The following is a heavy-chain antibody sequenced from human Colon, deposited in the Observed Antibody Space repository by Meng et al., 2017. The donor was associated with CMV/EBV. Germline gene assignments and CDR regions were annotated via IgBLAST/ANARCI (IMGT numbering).Heavy chain of an antibody. CDR1: AYTVANPY. J-gene: IGHJ4*02. V-gene: IGHV1-46*01. CDR3: ARDGSWGWGGVQF. Sequence: QGQLVQSGAEVKKPGASVKISCMTSAYTVANPYFHWVRQAPGKGLEWMGLINSDDGGTVYAQKFEGKVTLTRDMSTRTVYMEMSSLREEDTALYYCARDGSWGWGGVQFWGQGTLVTVSS. D-gene: IGHD3-10*01. CDR2: INSDDGGT.